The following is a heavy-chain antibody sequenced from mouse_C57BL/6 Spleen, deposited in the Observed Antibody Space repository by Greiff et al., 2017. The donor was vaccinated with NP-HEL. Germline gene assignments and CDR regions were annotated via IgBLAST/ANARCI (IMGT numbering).Heavy chain of an antibody. CDR3: ARDRDSNFHAMDY. J-gene: IGHJ4*01. V-gene: IGHV5-4*01. CDR1: GFTFSSYA. Sequence: DVKLVESGGGLVKPGGSLKLSCAASGFTFSSYAMSWVRQTPEKRLEWVATISDGGSYTYYPDNVKGRFTISRDNAKNNLYLQMSHLKSEDTAMYYCARDRDSNFHAMDYWGQGTSVTVSS. D-gene: IGHD2-5*01. CDR2: ISDGGSYT.